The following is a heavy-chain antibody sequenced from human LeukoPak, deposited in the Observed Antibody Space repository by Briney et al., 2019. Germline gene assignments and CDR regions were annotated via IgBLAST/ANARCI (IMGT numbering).Heavy chain of an antibody. CDR2: ISAYNVNT. CDR1: GYTFTSYT. CDR3: ARGHDFVWGSYRTSFDY. J-gene: IGHJ4*02. D-gene: IGHD3-16*02. Sequence: AAVKVSFKASGYTFTSYTITWGRQAPGQGLEGMGWISAYNVNTNYAQKFQDRVTMTTDTSTSTAYMELRSLRSDDTAVYYCARGHDFVWGSYRTSFDYWGQGTLVTVSS. V-gene: IGHV1-18*04.